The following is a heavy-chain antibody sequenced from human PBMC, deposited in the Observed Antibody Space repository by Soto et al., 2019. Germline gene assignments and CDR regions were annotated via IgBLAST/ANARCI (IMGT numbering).Heavy chain of an antibody. CDR3: ARGAYGSGSSPNWFDP. V-gene: IGHV4-4*07. Sequence: SETLSLTCTVSGASISSYYWSWIRQPAGKGLEWIGRFSTTGSTNYNPSLKSRVTVSVDTSKNQFSLKLNSVTAADTAVYFCARGAYGSGSSPNWFDPWGQGTLVTVSS. D-gene: IGHD3-10*01. J-gene: IGHJ5*02. CDR1: GASISSYY. CDR2: FSTTGST.